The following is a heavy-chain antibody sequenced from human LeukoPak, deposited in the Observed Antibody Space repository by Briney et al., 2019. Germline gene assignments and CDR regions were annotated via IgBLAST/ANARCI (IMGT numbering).Heavy chain of an antibody. V-gene: IGHV3-33*01. Sequence: GALLLSCAASGFTFSSYGMHWVRQAPGKGLEWVAVIWYDGSNKYYADSVKGRFTISRDNSKNTLYLQMNSLRAEDTAVYYCARDRGVSVTTYWFDPWGQGTLVTVSS. J-gene: IGHJ5*02. CDR2: IWYDGSNK. D-gene: IGHD4-17*01. CDR3: ARDRGVSVTTYWFDP. CDR1: GFTFSSYG.